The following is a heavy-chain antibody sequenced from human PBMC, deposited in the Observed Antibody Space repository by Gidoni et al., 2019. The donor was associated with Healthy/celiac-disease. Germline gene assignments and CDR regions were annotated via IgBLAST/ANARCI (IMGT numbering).Heavy chain of an antibody. CDR1: GYTVTSSG. J-gene: IGHJ4*02. Sequence: QVQLVPSGAEVKKPGASVKVSSKASGYTVTSSGISWVRQAPGQGLEWMGWISAYNGNTNYAQKLQGIVTMTKDTSTSTADMELRSLRSDDTAVYYSASSRLRLGELSAIDYWGQGTLVTVSS. CDR2: ISAYNGNT. CDR3: ASSRLRLGELSAIDY. V-gene: IGHV1-18*01. D-gene: IGHD3-16*02.